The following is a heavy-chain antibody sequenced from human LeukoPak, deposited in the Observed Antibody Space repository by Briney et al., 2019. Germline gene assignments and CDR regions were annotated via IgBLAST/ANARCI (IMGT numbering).Heavy chain of an antibody. J-gene: IGHJ6*03. CDR3: AKAGYGAPGSRTYMDV. D-gene: IGHD3-10*01. V-gene: IGHV3-9*03. CDR1: GFTFDDYA. CDR2: ISWNSGSI. Sequence: GRSLRLSCAASGFTFDDYAMHWVRQAPGKGLEWVSGISWNSGSIGYADSVKGRFTISRDNAKNSLYLQMNSLRADDMALYYCAKAGYGAPGSRTYMDVWGKGATVTVSS.